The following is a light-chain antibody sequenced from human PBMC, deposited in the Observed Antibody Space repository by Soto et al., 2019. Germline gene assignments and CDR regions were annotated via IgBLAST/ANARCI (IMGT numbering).Light chain of an antibody. V-gene: IGKV3-15*01. CDR1: QSISAN. CDR2: GAS. CDR3: QQYNDWPPFT. Sequence: EIVMTQSPATLSVSPGERATLSCRASQSISANLAWYQQRPGQAPRLLIYGASTRATGVPARFSGSGSGTDFTLTISSLESEDFAVYYCQQYNDWPPFTFGPGTEVDIK. J-gene: IGKJ3*01.